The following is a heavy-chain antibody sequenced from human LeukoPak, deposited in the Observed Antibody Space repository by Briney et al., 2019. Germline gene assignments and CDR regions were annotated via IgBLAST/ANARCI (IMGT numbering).Heavy chain of an antibody. CDR2: ISNSGSST. CDR3: AKDPPRSLAIVDAIDI. D-gene: IGHD3-22*01. Sequence: PGGSLRLSCAASGFTFSNYAMIWVRQAPGKGLEWVSVISNSGSSTDYADSVKGRFTISRDNSKNTLYLQMNSLRAEDTAVYYCAKDPPRSLAIVDAIDIWGQGTLVTVSS. CDR1: GFTFSNYA. V-gene: IGHV3-23*01. J-gene: IGHJ3*02.